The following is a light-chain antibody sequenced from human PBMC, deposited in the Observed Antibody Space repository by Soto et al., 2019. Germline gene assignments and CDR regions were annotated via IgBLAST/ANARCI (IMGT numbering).Light chain of an antibody. V-gene: IGKV3-20*01. CDR3: QQYGSSPTIT. CDR2: GAS. CDR1: QSVSSDY. Sequence: ETSLTQYPGTLSLSPGERATLSCGGSQSVSSDYLASYQHKPPQAPRLLIHGASSRATGIPDSFSGSGSATDFTLPISRLQPPDFGAYYCQQYGSSPTITFGQGTRLEIK. J-gene: IGKJ5*01.